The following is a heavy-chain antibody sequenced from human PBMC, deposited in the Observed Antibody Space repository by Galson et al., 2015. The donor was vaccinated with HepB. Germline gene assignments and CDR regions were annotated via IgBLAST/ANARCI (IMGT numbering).Heavy chain of an antibody. Sequence: SVKVSCKASGYTFTGYYMHWVRQAPGQGLEWMGWINPNSGGTNYAQKFQGRVTMTRDTSISTAYMELSRLRSDDTAVYYCARDIVVVPAASYKQWLVLESGDYWGQGTLVTVSS. CDR1: GYTFTGYY. CDR2: INPNSGGT. D-gene: IGHD2-2*01. V-gene: IGHV1-2*02. J-gene: IGHJ4*02. CDR3: ARDIVVVPAASYKQWLVLESGDY.